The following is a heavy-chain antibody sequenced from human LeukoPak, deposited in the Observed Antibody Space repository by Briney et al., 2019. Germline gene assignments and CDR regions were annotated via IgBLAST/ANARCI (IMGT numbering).Heavy chain of an antibody. D-gene: IGHD6-25*01. CDR3: ARDQRRSYYYYYGMDV. V-gene: IGHV1-3*01. CDR1: GYTFTSYA. J-gene: IGHJ6*02. CDR2: INAGNGNT. Sequence: GASVKVSCKASGYTFTSYAMHWVRQAPGQRLEWMGWINAGNGNTKYSQKFQGRVTITRDTSASTAYMELSSLRSDDTAGYYCARDQRRSYYYYYGMDVWGQGPTVTVSS.